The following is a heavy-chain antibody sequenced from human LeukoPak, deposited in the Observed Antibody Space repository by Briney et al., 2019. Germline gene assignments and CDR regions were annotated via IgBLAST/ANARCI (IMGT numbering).Heavy chain of an antibody. CDR1: GLTFRKYA. J-gene: IGHJ4*02. D-gene: IGHD2-15*01. Sequence: GGSLRLSCAASGLTFRKYAMSWVRQAPGKGLEWVSTVADNGDPYYADSVRGRFTISRENSKSTVSLQLNSLRAEDTAVYYCAKAVCSGAGCDRFDYWGQGALVTVSS. CDR3: AKAVCSGAGCDRFDY. V-gene: IGHV3-23*01. CDR2: VADNGDP.